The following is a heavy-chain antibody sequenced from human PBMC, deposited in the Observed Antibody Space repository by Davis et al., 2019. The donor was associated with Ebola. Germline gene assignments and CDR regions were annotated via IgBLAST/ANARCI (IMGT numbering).Heavy chain of an antibody. CDR3: ARDQVGGDYYYYYGMDV. Sequence: AASVKVSCKASGYTFSTYAMNWVRQAPGQGLEWMGWINTNTGNPTYAQAFTGRFVFSLDTSVSTAYLQISSLKAEDTAVYYCARDQVGGDYYYYYGMDVWGQGTTVTVSS. CDR2: INTNTGNP. CDR1: GYTFSTYA. J-gene: IGHJ6*02. V-gene: IGHV7-4-1*02. D-gene: IGHD3-16*01.